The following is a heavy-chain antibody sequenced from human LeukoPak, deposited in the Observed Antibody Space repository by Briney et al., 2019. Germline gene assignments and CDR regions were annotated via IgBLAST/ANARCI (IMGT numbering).Heavy chain of an antibody. D-gene: IGHD3-16*01. J-gene: IGHJ4*02. V-gene: IGHV4-59*12. Sequence: KTSETLSLTCTVSGGSISSYYWSWIRQPPGKGLEWIGYIYYSGSTNYNPSLKSRVTISVDTSKNQFSLKLSSVTAADTAVYYCARGGYFDYWGQGTLVTVSS. CDR1: GGSISSYY. CDR2: IYYSGST. CDR3: ARGGYFDY.